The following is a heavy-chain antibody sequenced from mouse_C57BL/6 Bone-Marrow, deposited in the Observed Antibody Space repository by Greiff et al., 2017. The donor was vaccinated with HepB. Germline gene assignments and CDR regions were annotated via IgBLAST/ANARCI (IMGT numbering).Heavy chain of an antibody. CDR1: GFTFSDYG. V-gene: IGHV5-17*01. CDR3: ARKGYYFDY. CDR2: ISRGSSTI. Sequence: EVQGVESGGGLVQPGGSMKLSCVASGFTFSDYGMHWVRQAPEKGLEWVAYISRGSSTIYDADTVQGRFTISRDNAKNTLFLQMTSRRSEDTAMYYCARKGYYFDYWGQGTTLTVSS. J-gene: IGHJ2*01.